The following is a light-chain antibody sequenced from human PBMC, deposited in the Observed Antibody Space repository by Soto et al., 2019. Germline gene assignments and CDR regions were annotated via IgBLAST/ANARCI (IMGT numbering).Light chain of an antibody. Sequence: EIVMTQSPVTLSLSPGDRATLSCRASQSVANNLAWFQQRPGQAPRLLVYGASATATGIPARFSGSGSGTAFSLTITSLQSEDFAVSYCQQYNDCPRTFGQGTQVQIK. V-gene: IGKV3-15*01. CDR2: GAS. CDR3: QQYNDCPRT. J-gene: IGKJ1*01. CDR1: QSVANN.